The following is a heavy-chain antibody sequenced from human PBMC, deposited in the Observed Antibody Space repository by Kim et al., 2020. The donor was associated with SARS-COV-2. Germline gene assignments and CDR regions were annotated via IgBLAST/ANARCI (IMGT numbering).Heavy chain of an antibody. CDR3: ARVYSVSYYPTFDY. J-gene: IGHJ4*02. D-gene: IGHD1-26*01. Sequence: YSQKFQGRVTITRDTSASTAYMVLISLRSEDTAVYYCARVYSVSYYPTFDYWGQGTLVTVSS. V-gene: IGHV1-3*01.